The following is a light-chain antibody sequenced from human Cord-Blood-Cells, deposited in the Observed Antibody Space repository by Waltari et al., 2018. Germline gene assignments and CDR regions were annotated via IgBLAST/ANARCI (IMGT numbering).Light chain of an antibody. Sequence: DIQMTQSSSSLSAAVGDRVNITCRASQSISSYLNWYQQKPGKAPKLLIYASSSLQSGGPSRFSGSGSGTDFTLTISSLQPEDFATYYCQQSYSTPPWTFGQGTKVEIK. J-gene: IGKJ1*01. CDR2: ASS. CDR3: QQSYSTPPWT. CDR1: QSISSY. V-gene: IGKV1-39*01.